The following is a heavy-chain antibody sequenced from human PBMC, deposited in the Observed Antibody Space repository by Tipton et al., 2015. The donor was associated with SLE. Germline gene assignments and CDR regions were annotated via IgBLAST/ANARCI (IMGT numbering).Heavy chain of an antibody. CDR3: ARWAGPTVNFDY. CDR2: IYYSGST. J-gene: IGHJ4*02. D-gene: IGHD4-11*01. V-gene: IGHV4-59*01. CDR1: GGSISSYY. Sequence: TLSLTCTVSGGSISSYYWSWIRQPPGKGLEWIGYIYYSGSTNYNPSLKSRVTISVDPSKNQFSLKLSSVTAADTAVYYWARWAGPTVNFDYWGQGTLVTVSS.